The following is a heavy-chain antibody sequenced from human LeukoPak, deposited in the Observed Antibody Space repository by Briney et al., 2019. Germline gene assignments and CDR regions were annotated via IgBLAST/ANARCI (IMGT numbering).Heavy chain of an antibody. V-gene: IGHV4-59*01. J-gene: IGHJ4*02. CDR3: ATGRDSSGYYFEWDY. CDR2: IYYSGST. CDR1: GGSISSYY. Sequence: SETLSLTCTDSGGSISSYYWSWIRQPPGKGLEWIGYIYYSGSTNYNPSLKSRVTISVDTSKNQFSLKLSSVTAADTAVYYCATGRDSSGYYFEWDYWGQGTLVTVSS. D-gene: IGHD3-22*01.